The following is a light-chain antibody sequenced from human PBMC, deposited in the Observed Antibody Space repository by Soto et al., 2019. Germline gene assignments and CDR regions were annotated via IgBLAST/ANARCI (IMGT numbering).Light chain of an antibody. J-gene: IGKJ1*01. CDR1: QSISSY. V-gene: IGKV1-39*01. Sequence: DLQMTTSPSSLSASVGDRVTITCRASQSISSYLNWYQQKPAKAPKLLIFAAYSLQSGVPSRFSGRGSGTDFTLTISSLQPEDFATYYCQQSYNTSWTFGQGTKVDIK. CDR2: AAY. CDR3: QQSYNTSWT.